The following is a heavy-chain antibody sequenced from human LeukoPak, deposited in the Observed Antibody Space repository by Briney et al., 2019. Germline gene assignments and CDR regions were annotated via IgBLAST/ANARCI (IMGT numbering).Heavy chain of an antibody. CDR1: GFTFSRSA. Sequence: GTSVKVSCKASGFTFSRSAMQWVRQARGQRGEWIGWIFVGSGNTNYAQKFQERVTITRDMSTSTAYMELSSLRSEDTAVYYCSAGRVGNGAFDIWGQGTMVTVSS. CDR2: IFVGSGNT. V-gene: IGHV1-58*02. CDR3: SAGRVGNGAFDI. J-gene: IGHJ3*02.